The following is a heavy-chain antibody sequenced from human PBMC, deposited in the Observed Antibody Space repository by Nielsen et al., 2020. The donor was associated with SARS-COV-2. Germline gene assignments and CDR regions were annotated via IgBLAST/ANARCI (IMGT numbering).Heavy chain of an antibody. V-gene: IGHV3-33*01. CDR1: GFTFSSYG. D-gene: IGHD6-6*01. Sequence: GRSLRLSCAASGFTFSSYGMHWVRQAPGKGLEWVAVIWYDGSNKYYADSVKGRFTISRDNSKNTLYLQMNSLRAEDTAVYYCARDRIAARPTFGWFDPWGQGTLVTVSS. CDR2: IWYDGSNK. CDR3: ARDRIAARPTFGWFDP. J-gene: IGHJ5*02.